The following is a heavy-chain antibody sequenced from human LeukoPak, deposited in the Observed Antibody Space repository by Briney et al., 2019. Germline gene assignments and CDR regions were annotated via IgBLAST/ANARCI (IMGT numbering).Heavy chain of an antibody. Sequence: SETLSLTCTVSGGSISSYYWSWIRQPPGKGLEWIGNIYYSGSTNYNPSLKSRVTISVDTSKNQFSLKLSSVTAADTAVYYCAADQVYDAFDIWGQGTMVTVSS. V-gene: IGHV4-59*01. CDR3: AADQVYDAFDI. CDR2: IYYSGST. J-gene: IGHJ3*02. CDR1: GGSISSYY.